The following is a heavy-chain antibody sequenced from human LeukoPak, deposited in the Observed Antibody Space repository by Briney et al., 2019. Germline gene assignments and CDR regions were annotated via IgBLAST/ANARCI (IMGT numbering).Heavy chain of an antibody. CDR1: GFTVSSNY. CDR3: AKDRYCSGGTCFIGDY. D-gene: IGHD2-15*01. CDR2: ISWNSGSI. Sequence: GGSLRLSCAASGFTVSSNYMSWVRQAPGKGLEWVSGISWNSGSIGYADSVKGRFTISRDNAKNSLYLQMNSLRAEDTALYYCAKDRYCSGGTCFIGDYWGQGTLVTVSS. V-gene: IGHV3-9*01. J-gene: IGHJ4*02.